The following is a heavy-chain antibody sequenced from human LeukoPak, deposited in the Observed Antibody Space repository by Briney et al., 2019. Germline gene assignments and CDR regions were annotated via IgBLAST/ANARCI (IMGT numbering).Heavy chain of an antibody. CDR3: ARDQVGELFRGNAFDI. Sequence: GGSLRLSCTASASTFTTYGFHWVRQAPGKGLEWVALIWADGSNQFSADSVKGRVNMARDNAKNTVYLQMDSLRAEDTAVYYCARDQVGELFRGNAFDIWGQGTMVTVSS. CDR2: IWADGSNQ. V-gene: IGHV3-33*01. J-gene: IGHJ3*02. CDR1: ASTFTTYG. D-gene: IGHD1-7*01.